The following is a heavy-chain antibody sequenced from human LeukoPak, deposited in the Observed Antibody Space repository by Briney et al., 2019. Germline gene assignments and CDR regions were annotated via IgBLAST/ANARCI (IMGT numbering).Heavy chain of an antibody. CDR2: ISSSSSYI. D-gene: IGHD3-22*01. J-gene: IGHJ3*02. Sequence: PGGSLRLSCAASGFTFGSYSMNWVRQAPGKGLEWVSSISSSSSYIYYADSVKGRFTISRDNAKNSLYLQMNSLRAEDTAVYYCARFSYYYDSSGRRNDAFDIWGQGTMVTVSS. CDR1: GFTFGSYS. CDR3: ARFSYYYDSSGRRNDAFDI. V-gene: IGHV3-21*01.